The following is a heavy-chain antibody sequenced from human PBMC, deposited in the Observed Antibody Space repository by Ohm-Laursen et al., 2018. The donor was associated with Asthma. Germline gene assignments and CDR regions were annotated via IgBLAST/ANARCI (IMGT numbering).Heavy chain of an antibody. Sequence: SLRLSCAATGFTFSNYWMTWVRQAPGKGLEWVANIKQDGSEKHYLDSVKGRFSISRDNANNSLFLQMNSLRADDTAVYFCAKDVFAGPNVVVVTAADCWGQGTLVTVSA. CDR3: AKDVFAGPNVVVVTAADC. D-gene: IGHD2-21*02. CDR2: IKQDGSEK. V-gene: IGHV3-7*05. J-gene: IGHJ4*02. CDR1: GFTFSNYW.